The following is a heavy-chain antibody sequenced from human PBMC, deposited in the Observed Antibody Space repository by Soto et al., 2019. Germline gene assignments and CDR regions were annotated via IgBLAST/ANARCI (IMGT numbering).Heavy chain of an antibody. J-gene: IGHJ6*03. Sequence: SGPTLVNATETLRLTCPFSGFSLSTSGMCVSWIRQPPGKALEWLARIDWDGGKFYSTSLKTRLTISKDTSKNQVVLTVRNMDPVDTATYYCARMGVSGSDYYYYMDVWGKGTTVTVSS. CDR2: IDWDGGK. CDR3: ARMGVSGSDYYYYMDV. D-gene: IGHD3-10*01. CDR1: GFSLSTSGMC. V-gene: IGHV2-70*17.